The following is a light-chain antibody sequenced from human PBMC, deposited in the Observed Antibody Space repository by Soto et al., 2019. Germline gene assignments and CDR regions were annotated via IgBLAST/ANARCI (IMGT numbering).Light chain of an antibody. CDR2: EVG. CDR1: SSDVGAYNY. Sequence: QSALTQPASVSGSPGQSITISCAGTSSDVGAYNYVSWYQQHPGKAPKLVIYEVGDRPSGVSNRFSGSKSGNTASLTISGLQAEDEADYYCSSYTSSTTQVFGGGTKVTVL. CDR3: SSYTSSTTQV. V-gene: IGLV2-14*01. J-gene: IGLJ3*02.